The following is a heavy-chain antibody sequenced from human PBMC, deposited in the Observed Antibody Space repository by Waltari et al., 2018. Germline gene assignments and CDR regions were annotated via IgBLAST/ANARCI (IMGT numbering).Heavy chain of an antibody. D-gene: IGHD3-10*01. CDR2: ISNDGASM. Sequence: EEQLLESGGGLVQPGDSLRLSCAGSGFRFSNYWMNWVRQAPGKGLVWVERISNDGASMSYADSGKGRFTISRDNAKNTVYLQMKRLRVEDTAVYYCARLAPRTYRSPVPGRHYYYGMDVWGQGTTVTVSS. V-gene: IGHV3-74*01. CDR1: GFRFSNYW. J-gene: IGHJ6*02. CDR3: ARLAPRTYRSPVPGRHYYYGMDV.